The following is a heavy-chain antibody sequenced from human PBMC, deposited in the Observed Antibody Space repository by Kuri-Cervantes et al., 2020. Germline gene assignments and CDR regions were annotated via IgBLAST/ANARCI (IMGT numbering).Heavy chain of an antibody. CDR1: GYTFTSYG. Sequence: SVKVSCKASGYTFTSYGISWVRQAPGQGLEWMGGIIPIFGTANYAQKFQGRVTITADKSTSTAYMELSSLRSEDTAVYYCARGTFLGYYYMDVWGKGTTVTVSS. D-gene: IGHD1-1*01. J-gene: IGHJ6*03. V-gene: IGHV1-69*06. CDR3: ARGTFLGYYYMDV. CDR2: IIPIFGTA.